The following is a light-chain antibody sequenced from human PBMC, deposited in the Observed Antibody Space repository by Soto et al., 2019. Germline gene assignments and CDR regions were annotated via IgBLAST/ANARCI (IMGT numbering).Light chain of an antibody. CDR3: SSYAGRHDPYV. V-gene: IGLV2-8*01. CDR1: SSDIGAYDY. Sequence: QSALTQPPSASGSPGQSVTISCTGTSSDIGAYDYVAWYQQHPGKALNMRIYEVTKRPSGVPDRFSGSKSGNTASLTVSGLLAEDEAYYYCSSYAGRHDPYVFGTGTKLTLL. J-gene: IGLJ1*01. CDR2: EVT.